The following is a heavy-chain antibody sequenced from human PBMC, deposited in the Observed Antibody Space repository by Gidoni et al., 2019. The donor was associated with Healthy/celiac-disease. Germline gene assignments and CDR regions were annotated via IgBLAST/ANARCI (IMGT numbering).Heavy chain of an antibody. CDR3: AKDLARGLATGYFDY. CDR2: ISGSGGST. D-gene: IGHD3-10*01. CDR1: GFNFRSYA. J-gene: IGHJ4*02. Sequence: EVQMLESGGGLVPSGGSLRLSCEASGFNFRSYARSWVRQAPGKGLEWVAAISGSGGSTYYADSVKGRFTISRDNSKNTLYLQMNSLRAEDTAVYYCAKDLARGLATGYFDYWGQGTLVTVSS. V-gene: IGHV3-23*01.